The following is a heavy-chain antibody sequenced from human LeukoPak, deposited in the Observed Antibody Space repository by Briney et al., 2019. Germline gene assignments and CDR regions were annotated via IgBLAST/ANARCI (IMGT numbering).Heavy chain of an antibody. Sequence: KPSETLSLTCTVSGGSISSYYWSWIRQPPGKGLEWIGYIYYSGSTNYNPSLESRVTISVDTSKNQFSLKLSSVTAADTAVYYCASMAPSIAARPGSDAFDIWGQGTMVTVSS. J-gene: IGHJ3*02. CDR1: GGSISSYY. D-gene: IGHD6-6*01. V-gene: IGHV4-59*12. CDR2: IYYSGST. CDR3: ASMAPSIAARPGSDAFDI.